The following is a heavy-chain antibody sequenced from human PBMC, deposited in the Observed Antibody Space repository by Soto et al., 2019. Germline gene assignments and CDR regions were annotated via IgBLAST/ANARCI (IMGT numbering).Heavy chain of an antibody. V-gene: IGHV3-21*01. CDR2: ISDSGHYI. Sequence: GGSLRLSCAASGLNFSTHGMIWLRQAPGKGLEWLSSISDSGHYIYYADSVRGRFTISRDNAKNSLFLHMNSLRGEDTAVYYCARGGLALPFSGSHWFDPQGHGTLVTVSS. CDR1: GLNFSTHG. J-gene: IGHJ5*02. D-gene: IGHD3-10*01. CDR3: ARGGLALPFSGSHWFDP.